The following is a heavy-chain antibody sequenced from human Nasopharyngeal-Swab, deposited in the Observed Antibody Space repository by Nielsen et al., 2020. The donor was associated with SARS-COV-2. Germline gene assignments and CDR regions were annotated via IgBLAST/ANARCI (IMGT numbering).Heavy chain of an antibody. CDR2: VKSIYNGGTT. V-gene: IGHV3-15*01. CDR3: STLKGYYSSGS. J-gene: IGHJ5*02. Sequence: GGSLRLSCAASGFTFSNAWMTWVRQPPGKGLEWVGRVKSIYNGGTTDYAAPVKGRFTISRDDSKNTVYLQMNSLQTEDTAVYYCSTLKGYYSSGSWGQGTLVTVSS. CDR1: GFTFSNAW. D-gene: IGHD3-10*01.